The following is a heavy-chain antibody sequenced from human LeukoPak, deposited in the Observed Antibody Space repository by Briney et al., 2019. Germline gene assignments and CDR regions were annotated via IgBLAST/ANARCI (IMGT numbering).Heavy chain of an antibody. D-gene: IGHD3-22*01. CDR3: ARDSYYYDSSGTVY. J-gene: IGHJ4*02. CDR2: IYYSGNT. Sequence: SETLSLTCTVSGGSISSSSYYWGWIRQPPGKGLEWIGSIYYSGNTYYNPSLKSRVTISVDTSKNQFSLKLSSVTAADTAVYYCARDSYYYDSSGTVYWGQGTLVTVSS. V-gene: IGHV4-39*02. CDR1: GGSISSSSYY.